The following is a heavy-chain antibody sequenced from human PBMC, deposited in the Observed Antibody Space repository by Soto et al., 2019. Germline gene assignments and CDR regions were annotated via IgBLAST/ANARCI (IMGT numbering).Heavy chain of an antibody. CDR3: ARAGITMVRGYYFDY. CDR2: IYYSGST. CDR1: GGSISSYY. Sequence: SETLSLTCTVSGGSISSYYWSWIRQPPGKGLEWIGYIYYSGSTNYNPSLKSRVTISVDTSKNQFSLKLSSVTAADTAVYYCARAGITMVRGYYFDYWGQGTLVTVS. D-gene: IGHD3-10*01. J-gene: IGHJ4*02. V-gene: IGHV4-59*01.